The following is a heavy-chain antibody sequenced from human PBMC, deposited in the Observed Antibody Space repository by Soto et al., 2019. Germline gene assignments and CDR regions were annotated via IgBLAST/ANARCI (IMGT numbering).Heavy chain of an antibody. Sequence: GGSLRLSHAASGFTFSNYGMHWVSQAPSKGLEWVGLISYEGNKEYYADSVRGRLTISRDNSKNTVYLQMNSLTDDDTSVYYCAKDREIRGVIPYFDYWGQGT. J-gene: IGHJ4*02. V-gene: IGHV3-30*18. D-gene: IGHD3-10*01. CDR3: AKDREIRGVIPYFDY. CDR1: GFTFSNYG. CDR2: ISYEGNKE.